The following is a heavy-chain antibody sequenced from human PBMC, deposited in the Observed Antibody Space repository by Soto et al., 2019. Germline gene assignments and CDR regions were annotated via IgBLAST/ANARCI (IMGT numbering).Heavy chain of an antibody. CDR2: IKQDGSEK. D-gene: IGHD1-1*01. V-gene: IGHV3-7*01. CDR3: AREGYGELERRGWFDP. CDR1: GFTFSSYW. Sequence: GGSLRLSCAASGFTFSSYWMSWVRQAPGKGLEWVANIKQDGSEKYYVDSVKGRFTISRDNAKNSLYLQMNSLRAEDTAVYYCAREGYGELERRGWFDPWGQGTLVTVSS. J-gene: IGHJ5*02.